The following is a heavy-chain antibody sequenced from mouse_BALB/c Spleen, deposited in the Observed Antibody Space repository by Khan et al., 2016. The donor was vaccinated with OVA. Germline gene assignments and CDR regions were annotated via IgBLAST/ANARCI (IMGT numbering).Heavy chain of an antibody. J-gene: IGHJ3*01. V-gene: IGHV14-3*02. D-gene: IGHD2-1*01. CDR3: ATHYGKPFPY. CDR1: GFNIKDTY. Sequence: EVQLQQSGAELVRPGASVKLSCTASGFNIKDTYMHWVQQRPEQGLEWIGRIDPSNGDTKYDPKFQDKATIPTDTSSNTAYMQHSSLTSEDTAVYYCATHYGKPFPYWGQGTLVTVSA. CDR2: IDPSNGDT.